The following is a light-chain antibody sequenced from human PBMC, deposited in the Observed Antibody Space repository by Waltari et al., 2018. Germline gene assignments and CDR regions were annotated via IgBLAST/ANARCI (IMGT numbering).Light chain of an antibody. CDR2: DVS. CDR1: SNDVGGYSY. V-gene: IGLV2-14*03. CDR3: GSYTNSGTLEV. Sequence: QSALTQPASVSGSPGQSITISCTGTSNDVGGYSYVSWYQQHPGKVPRVIIYDVSNRPAGVSARFSGSKSGNTASLTISGLQAEDEADYYCGSYTNSGTLEVFGGGTKVTVL. J-gene: IGLJ2*01.